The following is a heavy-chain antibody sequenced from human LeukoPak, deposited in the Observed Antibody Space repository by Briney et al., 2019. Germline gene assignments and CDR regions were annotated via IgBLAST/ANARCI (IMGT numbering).Heavy chain of an antibody. CDR3: TRDPHGRGMDV. V-gene: IGHV6-1*01. J-gene: IGHJ6*02. D-gene: IGHD4-17*01. CDR2: TYYRSKWCN. Sequence: SQTLSLTCAISGESVSSNSAAWNWIRRSPSRGLEWLGRTYYRSKWCNDYAVSVKSRITINPDTSKNQFSLQLNSVTPEDTAVYYCTRDPHGRGMDVWGQGTTVTVSS. CDR1: GESVSSNSAA.